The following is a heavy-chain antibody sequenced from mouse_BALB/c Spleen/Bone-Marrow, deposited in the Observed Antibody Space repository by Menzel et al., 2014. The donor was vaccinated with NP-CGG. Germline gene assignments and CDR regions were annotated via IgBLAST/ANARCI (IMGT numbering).Heavy chain of an antibody. D-gene: IGHD1-1*01. CDR3: ARGYGSSYGYAMDY. CDR1: GYSFTGYT. CDR2: INPYNGGT. J-gene: IGHJ4*01. V-gene: IGHV1-18*01. Sequence: EVQLQQSGPELVKPGASMKISCKASGYSFTGYTVNWVKQSHGKNLEWIGLINPYNGGTSDNQKFKGKATLTVDKSSSTAYMGRFSLTSEDSAVYYCARGYGSSYGYAMDYWGQGTSVTVSS.